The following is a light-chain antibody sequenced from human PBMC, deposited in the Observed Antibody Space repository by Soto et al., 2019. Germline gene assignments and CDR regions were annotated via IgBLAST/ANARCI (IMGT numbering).Light chain of an antibody. CDR2: ETS. V-gene: IGLV2-23*01. J-gene: IGLJ1*01. CDR3: FSFTSTNTHL. Sequence: SVLTQPASVSGSPGQSVTISCTGSSSDFGSYKFVSWYQHHPGTVPKVIIYETSKRPSGVSDRFSGSKSGNTASLTISGLQADDEADYYCFSFTSTNTHLFGSATKVTV. CDR1: SSDFGSYKF.